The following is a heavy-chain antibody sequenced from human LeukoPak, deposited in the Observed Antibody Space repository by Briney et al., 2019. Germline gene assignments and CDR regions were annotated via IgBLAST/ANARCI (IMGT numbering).Heavy chain of an antibody. CDR3: ARELYDSSGYYYGHDAFDI. V-gene: IGHV4-30-4*01. D-gene: IGHD3-22*01. CDR2: IYYSGST. J-gene: IGHJ3*02. CDR1: GGSIRSGDFY. Sequence: PSQTLSLTCTVSGGSIRSGDFYWSWIRQPPGRGREWIVYIYYSGSTYYNPSLKSRVTISVDPSKNQFSLTLSSVTAADTAVYYCARELYDSSGYYYGHDAFDIWGQGTMVTVSS.